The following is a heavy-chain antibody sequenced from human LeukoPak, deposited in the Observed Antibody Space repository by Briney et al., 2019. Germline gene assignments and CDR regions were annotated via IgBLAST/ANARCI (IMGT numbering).Heavy chain of an antibody. CDR3: TKGTVANIFDY. V-gene: IGHV4-59*01. Sequence: SETLSLTCTVSGGPISSYYWSWLRQPPGKGLEWIGYIYYSGSTNYNPSLKSRVTISVDTSQNQFSLNLSSVTAADTAVYYCTKGTVANIFDYWGQGALVTVSS. CDR2: IYYSGST. D-gene: IGHD4-11*01. CDR1: GGPISSYY. J-gene: IGHJ4*02.